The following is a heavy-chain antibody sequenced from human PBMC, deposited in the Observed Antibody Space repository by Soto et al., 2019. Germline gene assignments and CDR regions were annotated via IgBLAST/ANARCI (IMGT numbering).Heavy chain of an antibody. V-gene: IGHV3-23*01. CDR3: AKVPTVTTRGYFDY. CDR2: ISGSGGST. J-gene: IGHJ4*02. Sequence: GGSLRLSCAASGFTFSSYAMSWVRQAPGKGLEWVSAISGSGGSTYYADSVKGRFTISRDNSKNTLYLQMNSLGAEDTAVYYCAKVPTVTTRGYFDYWGQGTLVTVSS. CDR1: GFTFSSYA. D-gene: IGHD4-17*01.